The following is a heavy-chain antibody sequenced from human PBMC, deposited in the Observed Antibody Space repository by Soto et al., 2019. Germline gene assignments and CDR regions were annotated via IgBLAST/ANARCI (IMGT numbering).Heavy chain of an antibody. V-gene: IGHV4-61*03. J-gene: IGHJ4*01. CDR3: ARDQGYYDSSGYFDY. Sequence: PSETLSLTCTVSGGPVSSGSFYWSWIRQPPGKGLEWIGYIYYSGGTNYNPSLKNRVTISKDTSANHFSLNLSSVTAADTAIYYCARDQGYYDSSGYFDYWGHGTLVTVSS. D-gene: IGHD3-22*01. CDR1: GGPVSSGSFY. CDR2: IYYSGGT.